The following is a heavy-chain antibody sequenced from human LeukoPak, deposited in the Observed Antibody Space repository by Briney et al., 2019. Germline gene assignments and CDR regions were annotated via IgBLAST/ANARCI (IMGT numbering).Heavy chain of an antibody. J-gene: IGHJ4*02. V-gene: IGHV3-33*01. CDR1: GFTFNSYG. D-gene: IGHD6-19*01. CDR3: ARPNGYSSGWFFDY. CDR2: IWYDGSNK. Sequence: GGSLRLSCAASGFTFNSYGMHWVRQAPGKGLEWVAVIWYDGSNKYYADSVKGRSTISRDNSKNTLYLQMNSLRAEDTAVYYCARPNGYSSGWFFDYWGQGTLVTVSS.